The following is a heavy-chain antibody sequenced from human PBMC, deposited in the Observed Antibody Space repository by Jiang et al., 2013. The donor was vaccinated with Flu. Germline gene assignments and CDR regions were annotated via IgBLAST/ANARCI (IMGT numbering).Heavy chain of an antibody. D-gene: IGHD3-22*01. Sequence: SISSDNFYWSWIRQHPGKGLEWIGCIYYSGDTYYNPSLKSRVTISVDTSKNQFSLRLGSVTAADTAVYYCARDRDNSGFWHAFDIWGQGTMVTVSS. CDR1: SISSDNFY. V-gene: IGHV4-31*02. CDR3: ARDRDNSGFWHAFDI. CDR2: IYYSGDT. J-gene: IGHJ3*02.